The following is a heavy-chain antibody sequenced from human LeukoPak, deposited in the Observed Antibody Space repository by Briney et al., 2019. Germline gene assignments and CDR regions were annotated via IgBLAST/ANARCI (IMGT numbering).Heavy chain of an antibody. Sequence: PGGSLRLSCAASGFSFSVYWMHWVRQAPGKGLEWVSSISSSSSYIYYADSVKGRFTISRDNAKNSLYLQINILRAEDTAVYYCARDSAAGPPTMFDHWGQGTLVTVSS. J-gene: IGHJ4*02. CDR1: GFSFSVYW. D-gene: IGHD6-13*01. CDR2: ISSSSSYI. CDR3: ARDSAAGPPTMFDH. V-gene: IGHV3-21*04.